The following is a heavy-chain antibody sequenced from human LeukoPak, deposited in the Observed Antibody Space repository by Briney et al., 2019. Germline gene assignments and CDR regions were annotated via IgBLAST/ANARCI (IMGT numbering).Heavy chain of an antibody. CDR3: AAEYLTNN. J-gene: IGHJ4*02. Sequence: GGSLRLSCAASGFTFSSYSMTWVRQAPGKGLEWVSSMSSSSSYIYYADSVKGRFTISRDNAKNSLYLQMNNLRAEDTAVYYCAAEYLTNNWGQGTLVTVSS. V-gene: IGHV3-21*01. CDR2: MSSSSSYI. D-gene: IGHD1-1*01. CDR1: GFTFSSYS.